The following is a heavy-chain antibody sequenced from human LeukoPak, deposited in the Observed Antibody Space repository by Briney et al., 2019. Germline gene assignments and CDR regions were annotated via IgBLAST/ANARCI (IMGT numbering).Heavy chain of an antibody. CDR2: NFYSGGT. D-gene: IGHD5/OR15-5a*01. J-gene: IGHJ3*02. CDR1: GASINSYY. V-gene: IGHV4-59*01. Sequence: SETLSLTCTVSGASINSYYWSWIRQPPGKGLEWIGYNFYSGGTNYNPSLKSRVTISVDTSKNQFSLKLSSVTAADTALYYCASTPSLNDAFDIWGQGTMVTVSS. CDR3: ASTPSLNDAFDI.